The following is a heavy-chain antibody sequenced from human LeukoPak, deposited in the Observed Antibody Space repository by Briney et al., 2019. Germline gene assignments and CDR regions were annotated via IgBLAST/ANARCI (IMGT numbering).Heavy chain of an antibody. CDR1: GFTFNRYW. CDR3: ASGYYGLGTYYCFEN. CDR2: IKKDGSER. Sequence: GGSLRLSCVASGFTFNRYWMSWVRQAPGKGLEWVANIKKDGSERYYVDSVKGRFTISRDNAKSSLYLQMNSLRVEDTAVYYCASGYYGLGTYYCFENWGQGNLVTVSS. V-gene: IGHV3-7*01. J-gene: IGHJ4*02. D-gene: IGHD3-10*01.